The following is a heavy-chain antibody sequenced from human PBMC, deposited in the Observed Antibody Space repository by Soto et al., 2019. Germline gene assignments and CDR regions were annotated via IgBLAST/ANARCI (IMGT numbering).Heavy chain of an antibody. CDR3: AFPPPAKLWPPSDFDL. V-gene: IGHV1-69*01. Sequence: QVQLVQSGAEVKKPGSSVKVSCKASGGTFNNYAINWVRQAPGQGLDWMGGIIPIFGTSNYAQKFQGRVTMIADESTSTAFMELSSLRSEDTAVYYGAFPPPAKLWPPSDFDLWGQGTLVTVSS. D-gene: IGHD3-16*01. CDR1: GGTFNNYA. J-gene: IGHJ4*02. CDR2: IIPIFGTS.